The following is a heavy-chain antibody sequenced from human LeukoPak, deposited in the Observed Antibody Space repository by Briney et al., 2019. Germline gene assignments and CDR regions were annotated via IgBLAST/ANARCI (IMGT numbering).Heavy chain of an antibody. Sequence: GGSLRLSCAASGFTFSDSGMHWVRQAPGKGLEWVTFIRYDGSNEYYADSVKGRFTVSRDNSKNTLYLQMNSLKPEDTAVYYCAKPGMAYAFDIWGQGTMVTVSS. CDR2: IRYDGSNE. CDR3: AKPGMAYAFDI. V-gene: IGHV3-30*02. J-gene: IGHJ3*02. CDR1: GFTFSDSG. D-gene: IGHD5-24*01.